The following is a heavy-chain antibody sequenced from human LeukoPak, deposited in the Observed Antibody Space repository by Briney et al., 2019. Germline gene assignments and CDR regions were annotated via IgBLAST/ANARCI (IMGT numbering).Heavy chain of an antibody. Sequence: GGSLRLSCAASGFTFSNYWMSWVRQAPGKGLEWVANIKQDESDKYYVDSVKGRFTISRDNAKNSLYLQMNSLRAEDTAVYYCAREGPTSWRSPMDVWGQGTLVTVSS. CDR3: AREGPTSWRSPMDV. D-gene: IGHD5-24*01. CDR2: IKQDESDK. J-gene: IGHJ6*02. CDR1: GFTFSNYW. V-gene: IGHV3-7*03.